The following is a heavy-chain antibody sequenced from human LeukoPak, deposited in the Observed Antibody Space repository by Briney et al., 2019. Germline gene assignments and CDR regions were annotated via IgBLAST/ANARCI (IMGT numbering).Heavy chain of an antibody. V-gene: IGHV4-59*12. CDR3: ARDLGMIVAA. CDR1: GGSISSYY. D-gene: IGHD3-22*01. J-gene: IGHJ4*02. CDR2: IYYSGST. Sequence: SETLSLTCTVSGGSISSYYWSWIRQPPGKGLEWIGYIYYSGSTNYNPSLKSRVTISVDTSKNQFSLKLSSVTAADTAVYYCARDLGMIVAAWGQGTLVTVSS.